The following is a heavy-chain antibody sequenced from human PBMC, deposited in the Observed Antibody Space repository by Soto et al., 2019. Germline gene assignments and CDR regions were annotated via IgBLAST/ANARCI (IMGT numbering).Heavy chain of an antibody. CDR2: IFYGGAI. Sequence: SETLSLSCIVSGGSISSDYWGWIRQPPGKGLEWIGYIFYGGAINYNPSLKSRVTISIDESGKQFSLNLSSVTAADTTFYYCAKYTGYESLFYFDSWGHRLQVTVSS. CDR1: GGSISSDY. J-gene: IGHJ4*01. V-gene: IGHV4-59*03. CDR3: AKYTGYESLFYFDS. D-gene: IGHD5-12*01.